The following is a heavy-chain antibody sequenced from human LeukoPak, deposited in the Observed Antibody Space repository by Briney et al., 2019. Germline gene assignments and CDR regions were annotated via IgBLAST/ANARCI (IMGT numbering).Heavy chain of an antibody. J-gene: IGHJ4*02. Sequence: GGSLRLSCAASGFTVSSNYMSWVRQAPGKGLEWVSVIYSGGSTYYADSVKGRFTISRDNSKNTLYLQINSLRAEDTAVYYCAREGVGENFDYWGQGTLVTVSS. CDR2: IYSGGST. CDR1: GFTVSSNY. CDR3: AREGVGENFDY. V-gene: IGHV3-66*01. D-gene: IGHD3-10*01.